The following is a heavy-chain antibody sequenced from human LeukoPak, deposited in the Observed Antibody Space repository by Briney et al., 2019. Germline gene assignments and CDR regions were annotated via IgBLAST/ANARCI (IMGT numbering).Heavy chain of an antibody. D-gene: IGHD2-2*01. V-gene: IGHV4-59*01. CDR2: IYFSGTT. CDR3: ARGFCSSAGCHRTVNWFDP. J-gene: IGHJ5*02. Sequence: SETLSLTCTVSGDIINDYYWTWIRQPPGKGLEWIGYIYFSGTTTYNPSLTSRVTISLDTSKNQFSLKLSSMTAADTAVYYCARGFCSSAGCHRTVNWFDPWGQGTLVTVSP. CDR1: GDIINDYY.